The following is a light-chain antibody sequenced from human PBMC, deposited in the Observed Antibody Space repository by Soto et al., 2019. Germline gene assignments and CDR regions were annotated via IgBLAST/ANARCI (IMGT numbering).Light chain of an antibody. CDR3: HQASSFPFS. V-gene: IGKV1-12*01. J-gene: IGKJ3*01. CDR2: DAS. CDR1: QDVTSG. Sequence: DIQMTQSPSAVSACAGDRVTITCRASQDVTSGLAWYQQKPGKAPKLLIKDASTLQSGVPSRFSGSGSGTEFSLAISSLQPEDFATYYCHQASSFPFSFGPGTKVYIK.